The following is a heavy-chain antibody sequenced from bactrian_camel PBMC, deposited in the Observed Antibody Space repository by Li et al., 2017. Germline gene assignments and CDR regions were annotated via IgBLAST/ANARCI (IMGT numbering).Heavy chain of an antibody. D-gene: IGHD5*01. CDR1: GFTFSSYY. Sequence: HVQLVESGGGLVQPGGSLRLSCAASGFTFSSYYIHWVRQAPGKEREGVATIAGDERTSYADSVKGRFTISVDNAKNTLYLQMNSLKPDDTAMYYCAAARRTWTWVG. V-gene: IGHV3S26*01. CDR2: TIAGDERT.